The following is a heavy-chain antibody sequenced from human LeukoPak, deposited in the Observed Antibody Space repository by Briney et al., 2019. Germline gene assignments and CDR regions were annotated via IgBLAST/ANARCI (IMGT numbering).Heavy chain of an antibody. J-gene: IGHJ4*02. V-gene: IGHV3-30-3*01. Sequence: GGSLRLSCAASGFTFSNYAMHWVRQAPGKGLEWVAVISYDGSNKYYADSVKGRFTTSRDNSKNSLYLQMNSLRAEDTAVYYCFFPGITGKVYWGQGTLVTVSS. D-gene: IGHD1-20*01. CDR3: FFPGITGKVY. CDR2: ISYDGSNK. CDR1: GFTFSNYA.